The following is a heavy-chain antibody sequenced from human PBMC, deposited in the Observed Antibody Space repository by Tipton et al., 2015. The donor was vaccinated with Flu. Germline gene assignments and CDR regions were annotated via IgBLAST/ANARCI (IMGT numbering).Heavy chain of an antibody. D-gene: IGHD3-22*01. CDR3: ARDWSSPNYYDSSGYWSAFDY. V-gene: IGHV3-30*19. CDR1: GFTFSSYG. J-gene: IGHJ4*02. CDR2: ISYDGSNK. Sequence: SLRLSCAASGFTFSSYGMHWVRQAPGKGLEWVAVISYDGSNKYYADSVKGRFTISRDNSKNTLYLQMNSLRAEDTAVYYCARDWSSPNYYDSSGYWSAFDYWGQGTLVTVSS.